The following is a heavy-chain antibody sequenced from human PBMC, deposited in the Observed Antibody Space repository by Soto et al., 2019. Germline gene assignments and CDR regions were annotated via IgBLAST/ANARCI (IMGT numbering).Heavy chain of an antibody. V-gene: IGHV3-21*01. CDR2: ISGSSDFL. J-gene: IGHJ3*02. D-gene: IGHD6-13*01. CDR3: ATSTWYAFDI. Sequence: GGALRLSCAASGFTFSNSIINWGRQAPGQGLEWVSSISGSSDFLYYADSVKGRFTISRDTATNSLYLQMNSLRAEDTAVYYCATSTWYAFDIWGQGTMVTVSS. CDR1: GFTFSNSI.